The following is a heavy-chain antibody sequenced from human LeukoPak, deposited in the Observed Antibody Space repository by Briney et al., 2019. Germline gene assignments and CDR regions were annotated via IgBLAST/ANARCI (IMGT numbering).Heavy chain of an antibody. CDR1: GYTFPNYW. J-gene: IGHJ4*02. D-gene: IGHD3-22*01. V-gene: IGHV5-51*01. CDR2: INAGNSDT. CDR3: GRYDTTGYYFDH. Sequence: GESLKISCKASGYTFPNYWIAWVRQMPGKGPEWMGVINAGNSDTRYSPSFQGQVTISVDQSISTAYLQWRSLKASDTAMYYCGRYDTTGYYFDHWGQGTLVTVSS.